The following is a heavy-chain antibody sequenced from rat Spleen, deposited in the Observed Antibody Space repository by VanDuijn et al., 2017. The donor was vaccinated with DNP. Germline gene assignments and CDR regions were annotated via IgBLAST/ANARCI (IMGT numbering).Heavy chain of an antibody. V-gene: IGHV3-1*01. J-gene: IGHJ4*01. CDR1: GYSITSNY. CDR3: ARLRLEWEVRAMDA. Sequence: EGQLQESGPGLVKPSQSLSLTCSVTGYSITSNYWGWIRKFPGSEMEWMGYISYGGSIRYNPLLKSRISITRDKSKNHSFMRLNSLTTEDASTNYCARLRLEWEVRAMDAWGQGTSVTVSS. CDR2: ISYGGSI. D-gene: IGHD1-1*01.